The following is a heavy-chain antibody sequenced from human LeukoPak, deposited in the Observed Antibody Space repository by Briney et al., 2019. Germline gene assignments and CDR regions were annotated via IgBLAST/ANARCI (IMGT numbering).Heavy chain of an antibody. CDR2: IKSKTDGGTT. D-gene: IGHD3-22*01. J-gene: IGHJ4*02. CDR3: TTDRDDSSGYLDY. V-gene: IGHV3-15*01. CDR1: GFTFSSYW. Sequence: GGSLRLSCAASGFTFSSYWMIWVRQAPGKGLEWVGRIKSKTDGGTTDYAAPVKGRFTISRDDSKNTLYLQMNSLKTEDTAVYYCTTDRDDSSGYLDYWGQGTLVTVSS.